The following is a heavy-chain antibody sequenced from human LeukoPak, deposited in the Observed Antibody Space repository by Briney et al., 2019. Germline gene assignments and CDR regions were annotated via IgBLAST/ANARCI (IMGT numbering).Heavy chain of an antibody. V-gene: IGHV1-3*01. D-gene: IGHD6-19*01. J-gene: IGHJ4*02. CDR2: INAGNGNT. CDR1: GYTFTSYD. Sequence: ASVKVSCKASGYTFTSYDINWVRQATGQGLEWMGWINAGNGNTKYSQKFQGRVTITRDTSASTAYMELSSLRSEDTAVYYCARVPSGYSSGWWEFDYWGQGTLVTVSS. CDR3: ARVPSGYSSGWWEFDY.